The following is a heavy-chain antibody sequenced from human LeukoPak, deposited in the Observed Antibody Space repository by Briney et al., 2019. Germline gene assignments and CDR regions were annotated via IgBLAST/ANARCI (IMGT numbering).Heavy chain of an antibody. J-gene: IGHJ4*02. CDR1: GGSFSGYY. CDR2: INHSGST. D-gene: IGHD6-19*01. V-gene: IGHV4-34*01. Sequence: PSETLSLTCAVYGGSFSGYYWSWIRQPPGKGLEWIGEINHSGSTNYSPSLKSRVTISVDTSKNQFSLKRSSVTAADTAVYYCARTLAVAATPNNYFDYWGQGTLVTVSS. CDR3: ARTLAVAATPNNYFDY.